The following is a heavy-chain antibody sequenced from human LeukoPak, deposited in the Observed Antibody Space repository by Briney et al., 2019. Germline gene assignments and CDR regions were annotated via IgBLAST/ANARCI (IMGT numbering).Heavy chain of an antibody. CDR3: ARVALGRRWLQTSYYYGMDV. V-gene: IGHV1-18*01. Sequence: ASVKVSCKASGFTFTSHGFTWVRQAPGQGLEWMGWISAYNGDTHSAERFQGRVTLTTDTSTSTAYMELRSLRSDDTAVYYCARVALGRRWLQTSYYYGMDVWGQGTTVTVSS. J-gene: IGHJ6*02. D-gene: IGHD5-24*01. CDR2: ISAYNGDT. CDR1: GFTFTSHG.